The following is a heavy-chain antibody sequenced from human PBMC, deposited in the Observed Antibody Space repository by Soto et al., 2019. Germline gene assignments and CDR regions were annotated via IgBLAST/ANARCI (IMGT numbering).Heavy chain of an antibody. CDR1: GGSFSGYY. Sequence: SETLSLTCAVYGGSFSGYYWSWIRQPPGKGLEWIGEINHSGSANYTPSLKSRVTISVDTSKNQFSLKLSSVTAADTAVYYCARVFLVVNWFDPWGQGTLVTVS. V-gene: IGHV4-34*01. J-gene: IGHJ5*02. D-gene: IGHD3-22*01. CDR3: ARVFLVVNWFDP. CDR2: INHSGSA.